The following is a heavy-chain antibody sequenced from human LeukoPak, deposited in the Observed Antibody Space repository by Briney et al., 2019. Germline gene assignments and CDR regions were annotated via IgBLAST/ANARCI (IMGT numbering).Heavy chain of an antibody. CDR1: GGSLSSYY. J-gene: IGHJ4*02. Sequence: SETRSLTCTVSGGSLSSYYWSWIRQPPGKGLEWIGYIYYSGSTNYNPSLKSRVPISVDTSKNQYSLKLGSVTAADTDVYYCASNYYGSGSLDYWGQGNLVTVSS. CDR2: IYYSGST. D-gene: IGHD3-10*01. CDR3: ASNYYGSGSLDY. V-gene: IGHV4-59*08.